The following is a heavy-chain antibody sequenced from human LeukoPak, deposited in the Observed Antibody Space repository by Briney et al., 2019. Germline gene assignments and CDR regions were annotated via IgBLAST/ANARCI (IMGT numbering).Heavy chain of an antibody. CDR3: ARKGRYCSSTSCYRNNWFDP. J-gene: IGHJ5*02. D-gene: IGHD2-2*01. V-gene: IGHV4-34*01. Sequence: PSETLSLTCAVYGGSFSGYYWSWIRQPPGKGLEWIGEINHSRSTNYNPSLKSRVTISVDTSKNQFSLKLSSVTAADTAVYYCARKGRYCSSTSCYRNNWFDPWGQGTLVTVSS. CDR2: INHSRST. CDR1: GGSFSGYY.